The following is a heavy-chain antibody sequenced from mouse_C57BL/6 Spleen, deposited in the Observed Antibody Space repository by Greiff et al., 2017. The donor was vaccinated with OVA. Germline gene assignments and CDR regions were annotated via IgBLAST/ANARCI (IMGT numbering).Heavy chain of an antibody. CDR3: ARSGPYYFDD. V-gene: IGHV7-3*01. CDR2: IRNKANGYTT. J-gene: IGHJ2*01. CDR1: GFTFTDYY. Sequence: EVQLVESGGGLVQPGGSLSLSCAASGFTFTDYYMSWVRQPPGKALEWLGFIRNKANGYTTEYSASVKGRFTISRDNSQSILYLQMNALRAEDSATYYCARSGPYYFDDWGQGTTLTVSS.